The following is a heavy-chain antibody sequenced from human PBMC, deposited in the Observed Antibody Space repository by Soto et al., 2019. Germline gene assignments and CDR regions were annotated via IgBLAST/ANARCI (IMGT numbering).Heavy chain of an antibody. CDR1: GDSVSSDITS. Sequence: QGQLQQSGPGLVKPSQTLSLTCAISGDSVSSDITSWNWIRQSPSRGLEWLGRTYYRSKWFHDYAASVKSRITINPDTSKNQFSLELNSMTPEDTAVYYCARGKALDVWGRGTVVTVSS. CDR2: TYYRSKWFH. CDR3: ARGKALDV. J-gene: IGHJ3*01. V-gene: IGHV6-1*01. D-gene: IGHD3-10*01.